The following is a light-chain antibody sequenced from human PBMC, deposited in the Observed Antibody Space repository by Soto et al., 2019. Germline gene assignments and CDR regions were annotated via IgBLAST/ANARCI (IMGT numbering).Light chain of an antibody. Sequence: DIQMTQSPSSLSASVGDRVTITCRASQTIRNYLAWYQQKPGTVPKLLISAASTLQSGVPVRFSGSGSGTEFILTTTSLQPEDVATYYCQKYNSPSHTFGGGTKVEIK. CDR2: AAS. V-gene: IGKV1-27*01. CDR1: QTIRNY. CDR3: QKYNSPSHT. J-gene: IGKJ4*01.